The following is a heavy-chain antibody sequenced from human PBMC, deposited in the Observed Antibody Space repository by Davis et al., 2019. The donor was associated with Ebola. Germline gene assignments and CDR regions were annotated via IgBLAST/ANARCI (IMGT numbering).Heavy chain of an antibody. Sequence: SETLSLTCGVLGGSLNGYSWTWIRQPPGKGLEWIGEITHSGNTDYKPSLKGRVTLSIDTSKNQFSLHLASVTAADTALYYCARATRGSVAPDYWGQGSLVTVSS. D-gene: IGHD4-23*01. CDR3: ARATRGSVAPDY. V-gene: IGHV4-34*01. CDR1: GGSLNGYS. J-gene: IGHJ4*03. CDR2: ITHSGNT.